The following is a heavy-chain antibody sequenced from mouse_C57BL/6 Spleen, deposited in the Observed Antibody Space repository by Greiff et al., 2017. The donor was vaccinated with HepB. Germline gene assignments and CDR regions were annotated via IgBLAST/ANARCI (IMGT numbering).Heavy chain of an antibody. J-gene: IGHJ1*03. CDR3: ARWGNYEYWYFDV. D-gene: IGHD2-1*01. Sequence: VQLQQPGAELVKPGASVKLSCKASGYTFTSYWMHWVKQRPGQGLEWIGMIHPNSGSTNYNEKFKSKATLTVDKSSSTAYMQLSSLTSEDSAVYYCARWGNYEYWYFDVWGTGTTVTVSS. CDR2: IHPNSGST. CDR1: GYTFTSYW. V-gene: IGHV1-64*01.